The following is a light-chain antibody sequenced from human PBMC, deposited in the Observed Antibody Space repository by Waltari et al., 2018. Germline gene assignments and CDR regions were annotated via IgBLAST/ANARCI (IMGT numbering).Light chain of an antibody. Sequence: EIVLTQSPGTLSLSPGERATLSCRASQSVSSSYLAWYQQKPGQAPRLLMYLVSSRATGIPDRVSGSGSGTDFTLTISRLEPEDFAVYYCQYYGSYTFGQGTKLAI. CDR1: QSVSSSY. CDR2: LVS. V-gene: IGKV3-20*01. J-gene: IGKJ2*01. CDR3: QYYGSYT.